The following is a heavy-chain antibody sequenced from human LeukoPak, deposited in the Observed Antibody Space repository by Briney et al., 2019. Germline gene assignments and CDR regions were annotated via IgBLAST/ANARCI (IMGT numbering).Heavy chain of an antibody. Sequence: SETLSLTCAVYGASFSGYYWSWIRQPPGKGLEWIGEISHSGSTNYNPSLKSRVTISVDTSKNQFSLKLYSVAAADTAVFYCARLQDYFFDYWGQGTLVTVSS. D-gene: IGHD4-11*01. V-gene: IGHV4-34*01. CDR3: ARLQDYFFDY. CDR2: ISHSGST. J-gene: IGHJ4*02. CDR1: GASFSGYY.